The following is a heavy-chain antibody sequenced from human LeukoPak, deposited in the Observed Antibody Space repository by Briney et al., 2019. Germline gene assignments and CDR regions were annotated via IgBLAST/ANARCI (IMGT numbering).Heavy chain of an antibody. Sequence: PGGSLRLSCAASGFTFSSYWMSWVRQAPGKGLEWVASIKQDGSEKYYVDSVKGRFTISRDNAKNSLYLQMNSLRAEDTAVYYCARERWLQKRSAFFDYWGQGTLVTVSS. D-gene: IGHD5-24*01. J-gene: IGHJ4*02. CDR3: ARERWLQKRSAFFDY. CDR1: GFTFSSYW. V-gene: IGHV3-7*01. CDR2: IKQDGSEK.